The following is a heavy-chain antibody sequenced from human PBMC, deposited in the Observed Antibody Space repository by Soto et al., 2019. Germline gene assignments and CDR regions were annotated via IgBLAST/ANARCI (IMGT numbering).Heavy chain of an antibody. Sequence: TLSLTCTVSGGSISSGDYYWSWIRQPPGKGLEWIGYIYYSGSTYYNPSLKSRVTISVDTSKNQFSLKLSSVTAADTAVYYCARVRTYYYGSGRYYYGMDVWGQGTTVTVSS. CDR2: IYYSGST. V-gene: IGHV4-30-4*01. D-gene: IGHD3-10*01. CDR3: ARVRTYYYGSGRYYYGMDV. J-gene: IGHJ6*02. CDR1: GGSISSGDYY.